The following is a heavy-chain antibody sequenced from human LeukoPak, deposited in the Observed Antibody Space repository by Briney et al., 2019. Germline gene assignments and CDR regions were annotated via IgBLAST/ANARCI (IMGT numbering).Heavy chain of an antibody. J-gene: IGHJ4*02. CDR2: IGPTGSDR. Sequence: GGSLRLSCTASGLTFSTSGFNLVRQAPGKGLERVASIGPTGSDRYHADSIKGRFTISRDNANNFLYLQMNSLRAEDTAVYYCATETNGRHYDYWGQGTLLTVSS. CDR3: ATETNGRHYDY. D-gene: IGHD1-14*01. V-gene: IGHV3-21*06. CDR1: GLTFSTSG.